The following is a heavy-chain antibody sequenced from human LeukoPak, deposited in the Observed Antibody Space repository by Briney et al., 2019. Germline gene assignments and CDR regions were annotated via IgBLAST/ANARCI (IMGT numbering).Heavy chain of an antibody. D-gene: IGHD3-22*01. CDR1: GGSISSYY. J-gene: IGHJ4*02. V-gene: IGHV4-59*01. CDR2: IYYSGST. Sequence: SETLSLTCTVSGGSISSYYWSWIRQPPGKGLEWIGYIYYSGSTNYNPSLKSRVTISVDTSKNQFSLKLSSVTAADTAVYYCARVNYYDSSGFDYWGQGTLVTVSS. CDR3: ARVNYYDSSGFDY.